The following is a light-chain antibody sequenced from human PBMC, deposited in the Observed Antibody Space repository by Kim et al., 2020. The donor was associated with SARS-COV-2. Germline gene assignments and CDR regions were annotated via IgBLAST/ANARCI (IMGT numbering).Light chain of an antibody. J-gene: IGKJ4*01. CDR3: QQYKNYPLT. V-gene: IGKV1-16*02. CDR1: QDISNY. Sequence: ASKGGRVTINCRASQDISNYLGWVQQKPGKAPKSLNYAASSLQSGVPTKFSGSGSGTDFTLTISSLQAEDFATYYCQQYKNYPLTFGGRTKVDIK. CDR2: AAS.